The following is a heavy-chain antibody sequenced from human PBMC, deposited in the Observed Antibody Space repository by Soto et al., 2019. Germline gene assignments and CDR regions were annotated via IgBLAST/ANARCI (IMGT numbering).Heavy chain of an antibody. Sequence: QVQLQESGPGLVKPSQTLSLTCTVSGGSISSGGYYWSWIRQHPGKGLEWIGYIYYSGSTYYNPSLKSRVTISVDPSKNQFSLKLSSVTAADTAVYYCARGKGSDYDNWFDPWGQGTLVTVSS. J-gene: IGHJ5*02. V-gene: IGHV4-31*03. D-gene: IGHD5-12*01. CDR2: IYYSGST. CDR1: GGSISSGGYY. CDR3: ARGKGSDYDNWFDP.